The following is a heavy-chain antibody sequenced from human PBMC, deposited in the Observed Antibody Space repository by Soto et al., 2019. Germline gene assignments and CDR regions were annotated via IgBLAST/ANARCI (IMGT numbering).Heavy chain of an antibody. D-gene: IGHD3-9*01. CDR3: ARIRSYYDILTGYRYKTSDY. J-gene: IGHJ4*02. V-gene: IGHV2-70*01. CDR2: IDWDDDK. Sequence: ESGPTLVNPTQTLTLTCTFSGFSLSTSGMCVSWIRQPPGKALEWLALIDWDDDKYYSTSLKTRLTISKDTSKNQVVLTMTNMDPVDTATYYCARIRSYYDILTGYRYKTSDYWGQGTLVTVSS. CDR1: GFSLSTSGMC.